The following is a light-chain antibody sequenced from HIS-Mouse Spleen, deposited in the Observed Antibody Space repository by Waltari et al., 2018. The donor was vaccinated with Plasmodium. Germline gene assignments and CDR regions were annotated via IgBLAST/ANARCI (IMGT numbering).Light chain of an antibody. J-gene: IGLJ3*02. CDR3: MIWPSNASGV. CDR1: SDLNVGSYN. CDR2: YYSDSDK. V-gene: IGLV5-37*01. Sequence: QPVLTQPPSSSASPGESARLTCPLPSDLNVGSYNLYWYQQKPGSPPRYLLYYYSDSDKGQGSGVPSRFSGSKDASANTGIVLISGLQSEDEADYYCMIWPSNASGVFGGGTKLTVL.